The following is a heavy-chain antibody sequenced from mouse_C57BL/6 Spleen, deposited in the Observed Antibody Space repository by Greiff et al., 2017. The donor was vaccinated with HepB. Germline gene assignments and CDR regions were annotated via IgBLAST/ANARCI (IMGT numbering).Heavy chain of an antibody. D-gene: IGHD1-1*01. J-gene: IGHJ3*02. CDR1: GYSITSGYY. Sequence: EVQLQESGPGLVKPSQSLSLTCSVTGYSITSGYYWNWIRQFPGNKLEWMGYISYDGSTNYNPSLKNRISITRDTSKNQFFLKLNSVTTEDTATYYCARDFYYGRSYVWSGRWGQLTPATVSP. V-gene: IGHV3-6*01. CDR2: ISYDGST. CDR3: ARDFYYGRSYVWSGR.